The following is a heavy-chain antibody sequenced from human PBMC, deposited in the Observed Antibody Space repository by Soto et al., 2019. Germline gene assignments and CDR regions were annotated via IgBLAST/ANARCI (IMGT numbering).Heavy chain of an antibody. Sequence: QVQLVESGGGVVQPGGSLRLSCADSEFTFRNYAMHWVRQAPGKGLEWVAVISFDGFSKFYADSVKGRFTISRDNSKNSVYLQVNSLRAEDSAVYYCAGGGRGLRGAFDIWGQGTMVTVSS. CDR3: AGGGRGLRGAFDI. CDR1: EFTFRNYA. J-gene: IGHJ3*02. D-gene: IGHD4-17*01. V-gene: IGHV3-30*14. CDR2: ISFDGFSK.